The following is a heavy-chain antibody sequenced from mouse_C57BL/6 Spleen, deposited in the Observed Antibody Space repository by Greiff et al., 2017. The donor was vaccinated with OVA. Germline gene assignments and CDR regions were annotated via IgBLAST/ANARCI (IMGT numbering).Heavy chain of an antibody. D-gene: IGHD1-1*01. V-gene: IGHV1-82*01. CDR1: GYAFSSSW. J-gene: IGHJ3*01. Sequence: VQLQQSGPELVKPGASVKISCKASGYAFSSSWMNWVKQRPGKGLEWIGRIYPGDGDTNYNGKFKGKATLTADKSSSTAYMQLSSLTSEDSAVYVCARDYGSSYLFAYWGQGTLVTVSA. CDR2: IYPGDGDT. CDR3: ARDYGSSYLFAY.